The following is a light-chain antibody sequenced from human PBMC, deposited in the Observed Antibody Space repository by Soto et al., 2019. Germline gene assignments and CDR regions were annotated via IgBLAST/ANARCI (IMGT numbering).Light chain of an antibody. J-gene: IGKJ1*01. CDR3: QQYGSSPQT. V-gene: IGKV3-20*01. CDR2: GAS. CDR1: QSVSSSY. Sequence: EIMLSHSPGTLSLSPGERATLSCSASQSVSSSYLAWYQQKPSQAPRLLIYGASSRATGIPDRFSGSGSGTDFTLTISRLEPEDFVVYYCQQYGSSPQTFGQGTKVDIK.